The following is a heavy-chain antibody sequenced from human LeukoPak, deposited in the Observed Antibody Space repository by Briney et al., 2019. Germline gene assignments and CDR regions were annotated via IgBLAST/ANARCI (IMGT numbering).Heavy chain of an antibody. V-gene: IGHV1-69*13. CDR1: GGTFSSYA. Sequence: SVTVSCKASGGTFSSYAISWVRQASGQGLEWMGGIIPIFDTANSAQKFQGRVTITADESTSTAYMDLSSLRSEDTAVYYCARVGLRKGYSYYGMDVWGQGTTVTVSS. D-gene: IGHD3-16*01. J-gene: IGHJ6*02. CDR2: IIPIFDTA. CDR3: ARVGLRKGYSYYGMDV.